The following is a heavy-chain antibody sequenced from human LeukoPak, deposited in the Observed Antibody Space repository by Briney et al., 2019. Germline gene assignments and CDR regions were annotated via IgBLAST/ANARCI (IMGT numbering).Heavy chain of an antibody. CDR2: IYYSGST. CDR1: GGSISSYY. Sequence: PSETLSLTCTVSGGSISSYYWSWIRQPPGKGLEWIGYIYYSGSTNYNPSLKSRVTISVDTSKNQFSLKLSSVTAADTAVYYCARGRMSVTPYYYYYYMDVWGKGTTVTVSS. J-gene: IGHJ6*03. V-gene: IGHV4-59*12. CDR3: ARGRMSVTPYYYYYYMDV. D-gene: IGHD2-21*02.